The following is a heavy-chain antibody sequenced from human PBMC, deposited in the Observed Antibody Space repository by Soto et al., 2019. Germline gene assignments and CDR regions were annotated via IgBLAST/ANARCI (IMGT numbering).Heavy chain of an antibody. Sequence: DVKLVESGGGVVQPGESLRLSCAASGFTFSSYWMHWDRQDPGMGLVWVATINTDGTTTQYADSVKGRFTVSRDNARNTLFLQMNGLRAEDTALYYCAKDLSWGQSDYWGQGTLVTVSS. CDR2: INTDGTTT. D-gene: IGHD3-16*01. V-gene: IGHV3-74*01. J-gene: IGHJ4*02. CDR1: GFTFSSYW. CDR3: AKDLSWGQSDY.